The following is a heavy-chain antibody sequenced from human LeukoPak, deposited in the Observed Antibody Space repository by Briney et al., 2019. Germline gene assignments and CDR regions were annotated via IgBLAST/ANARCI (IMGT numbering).Heavy chain of an antibody. CDR2: ISAYNGNA. D-gene: IGHD3/OR15-3a*01. J-gene: IGHJ3*02. CDR1: GYTFNSYG. Sequence: AASVKVSCKASGYTFNSYGISWVRQAPGQGLEWMGWISAYNGNANYAQDLQGRVTMTTDTSTNTAYMELRSLRPDDTAVYFCARETGFLDRFSPFDIWGQGTVVTVSS. V-gene: IGHV1-18*01. CDR3: ARETGFLDRFSPFDI.